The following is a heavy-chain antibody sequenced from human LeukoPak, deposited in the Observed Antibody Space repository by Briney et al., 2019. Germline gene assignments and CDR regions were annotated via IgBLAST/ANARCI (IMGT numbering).Heavy chain of an antibody. CDR1: GGSISSSSYY. Sequence: SETLSLTCTVSGGSISSSSYYWGWIRQPPGKGLEWIGSIYYSGSTYYNPSLKSRVTISVDTSKNQFSLKLSSVTAADTAVYYCARWDFWSGYSHGSFNLWGRGTLVTVSS. J-gene: IGHJ2*01. D-gene: IGHD3-3*01. CDR2: IYYSGST. V-gene: IGHV4-39*01. CDR3: ARWDFWSGYSHGSFNL.